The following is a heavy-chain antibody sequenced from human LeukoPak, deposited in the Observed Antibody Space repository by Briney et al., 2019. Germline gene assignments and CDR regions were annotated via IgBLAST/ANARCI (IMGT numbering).Heavy chain of an antibody. CDR1: GATLNFGHT. J-gene: IGHJ5*02. V-gene: IGHV1-69*02. D-gene: IGHD5-12*01. CDR3: SPGGHGYDCFGA. CDR2: IIPFLGEV. Sequence: SVTVRFTAVGATLNFGHTFIWARQAPGQGLQWMGRIIPFLGEVNYAQNFQGRVSFTADKSTAAMYMEMKSLRLDDTAIYYCSPGGHGYDCFGAWGQGTLVTVSS.